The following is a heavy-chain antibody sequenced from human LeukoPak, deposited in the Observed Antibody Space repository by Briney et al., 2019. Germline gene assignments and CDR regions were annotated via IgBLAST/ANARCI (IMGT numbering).Heavy chain of an antibody. CDR3: ARGYRCSGGSCWGGDY. D-gene: IGHD2-15*01. CDR2: ISYDGSNK. Sequence: GGSVRLSCAASGCTFSGYAMHWVRQAPGKGLEWVAVISYDGSNKYYADSVKGRFTISRDNSKNTLYLQMNSLRAEDTAVYYCARGYRCSGGSCWGGDYWGQGTLVIVSS. V-gene: IGHV3-30-3*01. J-gene: IGHJ4*02. CDR1: GCTFSGYA.